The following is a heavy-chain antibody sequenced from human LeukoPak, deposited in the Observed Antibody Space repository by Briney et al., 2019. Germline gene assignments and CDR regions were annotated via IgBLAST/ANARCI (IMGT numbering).Heavy chain of an antibody. CDR3: AKDLVITSCLYYFDY. CDR2: ISGSGGST. J-gene: IGHJ4*02. V-gene: IGHV3-23*01. D-gene: IGHD3-22*01. CDR1: GFTFSSYA. Sequence: QAGGSLRLSCAASGFTFSSYAMSWVRQAPGKGLEWVAAISGSGGSTYYADSVKGRFTISRDNSKNTLYLQMNSLRAEDTAVYYCAKDLVITSCLYYFDYWGQGTLVTVSS.